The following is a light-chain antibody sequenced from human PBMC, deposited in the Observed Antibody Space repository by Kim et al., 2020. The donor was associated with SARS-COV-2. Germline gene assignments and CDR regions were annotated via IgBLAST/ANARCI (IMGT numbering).Light chain of an antibody. J-gene: IGKJ2*01. Sequence: EIVLTQSPGTLSLSPGERATLSCRASKIVTSSYLAWYQQKPGQAPRLLIYGASSRATGIPDTFSGSGSGTDFTLTISRLEPEDFAVYYCQQYGSSPYTFGQGTKLEI. CDR1: KIVTSSY. V-gene: IGKV3-20*01. CDR2: GAS. CDR3: QQYGSSPYT.